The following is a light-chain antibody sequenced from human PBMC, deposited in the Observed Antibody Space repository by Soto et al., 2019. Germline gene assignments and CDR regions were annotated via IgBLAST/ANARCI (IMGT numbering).Light chain of an antibody. CDR1: QGIRSA. J-gene: IGKJ1*01. CDR3: LLDYAYFWA. V-gene: IGKV1-6*01. Sequence: AIQVTQSPSSLSASVGDRVTITCRTSQGIRSALGWYQQKPGKVPKLLIYAASTLQSGVPSRFSGSGFGRDFTLTISSLQPEDFATYYCLLDYAYFWAFGQGTKVDI. CDR2: AAS.